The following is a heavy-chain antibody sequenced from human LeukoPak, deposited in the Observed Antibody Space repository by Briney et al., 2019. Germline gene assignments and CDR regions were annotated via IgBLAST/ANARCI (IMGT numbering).Heavy chain of an antibody. CDR3: ARLRYSSSWDFDY. D-gene: IGHD6-13*01. Sequence: GESLKISCRGSGYSFTTYWIGWVRQMPGKGLEWMGIIYAGDSDTRYSPSFQGQVTISADKSFSTAYPQWSSLKPSDTAMYYCARLRYSSSWDFDYWGQGTLVTVSS. J-gene: IGHJ4*02. CDR2: IYAGDSDT. CDR1: GYSFTTYW. V-gene: IGHV5-51*01.